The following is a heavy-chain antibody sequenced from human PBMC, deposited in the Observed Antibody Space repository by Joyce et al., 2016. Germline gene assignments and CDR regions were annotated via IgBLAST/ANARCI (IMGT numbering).Heavy chain of an antibody. J-gene: IGHJ4*02. CDR3: AHRMNDGDYRSFDY. Sequence: QITLKASGPTLVKPTQTLTLTCSVSGFSLSSSAVGVGWIRQPPGEALEWRALIYGDDGKRYSPSLESGLTSTKDTSKNHVSLTMTNMDPVDTATYYCAHRMNDGDYRSFDYWGQGTLVTVSS. V-gene: IGHV2-5*02. CDR1: GFSLSSSAVG. CDR2: IYGDDGK. D-gene: IGHD4-17*01.